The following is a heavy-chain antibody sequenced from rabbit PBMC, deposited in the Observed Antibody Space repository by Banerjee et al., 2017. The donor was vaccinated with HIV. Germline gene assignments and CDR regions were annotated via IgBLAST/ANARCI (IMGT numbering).Heavy chain of an antibody. CDR1: GFDFSNYG. Sequence: QEQLKESGGGLVQTGGSLTLTCKASGFDFSNYGVSWVRQAPGKGLEWIGYIEPIFGNTYYANWVNGRFTISSHNAQNTLYLQLSSLTAADTATYFCARDLDGVIGWNFGWWGPGTLVTVS. CDR3: ARDLDGVIGWNFGW. V-gene: IGHV1S47*01. D-gene: IGHD4-1*01. J-gene: IGHJ6*01. CDR2: IEPIFGNT.